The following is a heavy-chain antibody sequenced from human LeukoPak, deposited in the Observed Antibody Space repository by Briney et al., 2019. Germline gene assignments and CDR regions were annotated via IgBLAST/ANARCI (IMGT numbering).Heavy chain of an antibody. Sequence: GGSLRLSCAASGFTFSSYAMHWVRQAPGKGLEWVAVISYDGNNKYYADSVRGRFNISRDNSKNTLHLQMNSLRAEDTAVYYCARDWQQLVRDRAFDIWGQGTMVTVSS. V-gene: IGHV3-30-3*01. CDR2: ISYDGNNK. J-gene: IGHJ3*02. CDR1: GFTFSSYA. D-gene: IGHD6-13*01. CDR3: ARDWQQLVRDRAFDI.